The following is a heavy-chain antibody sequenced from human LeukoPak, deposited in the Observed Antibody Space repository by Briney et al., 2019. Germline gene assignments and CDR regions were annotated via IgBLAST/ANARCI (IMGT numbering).Heavy chain of an antibody. Sequence: SETLSLTCAVYGGSFSGYYWSWIRQPPGKGLEWIGEINHSGSTNYNPSLKSRVTISVDKSKTQFSLKLSSVTAADTAVYYCARDFYVIAVAGTLDWGQGTLVTVSS. CDR1: GGSFSGYY. J-gene: IGHJ4*02. V-gene: IGHV4-34*01. CDR2: INHSGST. CDR3: ARDFYVIAVAGTLD. D-gene: IGHD6-19*01.